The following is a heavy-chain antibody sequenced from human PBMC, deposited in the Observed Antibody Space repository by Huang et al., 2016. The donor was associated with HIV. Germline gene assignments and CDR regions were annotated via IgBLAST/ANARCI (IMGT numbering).Heavy chain of an antibody. CDR1: GGTFSSYA. D-gene: IGHD3-22*01. J-gene: IGHJ4*02. CDR3: ARARGYYDSSVSYYFDY. Sequence: QVQLVQSGAEVKKPGSSVKVSCKASGGTFSSYAISWGRQAPGQGLEWMGGIIPIFGTANYAQKFQGRVTITADESTSTAYMELSSLRSEDTAVYYCARARGYYDSSVSYYFDYWGQGTLVTVSS. CDR2: IIPIFGTA. V-gene: IGHV1-69*13.